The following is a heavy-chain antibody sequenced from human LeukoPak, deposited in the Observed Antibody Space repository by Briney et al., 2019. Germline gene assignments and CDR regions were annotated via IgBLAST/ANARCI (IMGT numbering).Heavy chain of an antibody. CDR2: INAGHGNT. Sequence: ASVKVSCKASGYTFTSYAIQWVRQAPGQRLQWMGWINAGHGNTKYSQKFQGRVTMTRDTSISTAYMELSRLRSDDTAVYYCARDYGYSYGSTFDYWGQGTLVTVSS. V-gene: IGHV1-3*01. J-gene: IGHJ4*02. CDR3: ARDYGYSYGSTFDY. D-gene: IGHD5-18*01. CDR1: GYTFTSYA.